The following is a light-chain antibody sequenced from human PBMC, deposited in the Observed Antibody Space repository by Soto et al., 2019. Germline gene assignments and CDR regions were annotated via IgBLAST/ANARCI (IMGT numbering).Light chain of an antibody. CDR2: AAS. V-gene: IGKV1-39*01. CDR3: QQSDSIPRT. CDR1: QSISTS. Sequence: DIQMTQSPSSLSAFVGDRVTITCRASQSISTSLNWYRQKPGTAPRILIYAASNLRSGVPSRFSGSGSGTDFTLTISSLQPEDFATYYCQQSDSIPRTFGPGTKVDIK. J-gene: IGKJ3*01.